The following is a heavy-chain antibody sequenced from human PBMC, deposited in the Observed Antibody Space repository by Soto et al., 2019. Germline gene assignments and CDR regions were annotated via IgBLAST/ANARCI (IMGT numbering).Heavy chain of an antibody. V-gene: IGHV4-30-2*01. J-gene: IGHJ4*02. CDR1: GGSISSGGYS. D-gene: IGHD3-10*01. CDR3: ARGLGGGSGSYYY. CDR2: IYHSGST. Sequence: QLQLQESGSGLVKPSQTLSLTCAVSGGSISSGGYSWSWIRQPPGKGLEWIGYIYHSGSTYYNPSLTSRVTISVDRSKNQFSLKLSSVTAADTAVYYCARGLGGGSGSYYYWGQGTLVTVSS.